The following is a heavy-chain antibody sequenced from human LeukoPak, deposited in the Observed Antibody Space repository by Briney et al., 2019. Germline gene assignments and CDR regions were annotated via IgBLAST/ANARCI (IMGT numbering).Heavy chain of an antibody. Sequence: SVKVSCKASGGTFSSYAISWVRQAPGQGLEWMGGIIPIFGTANYAQKFQGRVTITADESTSTAYMELSSLRSEDTAVYYCAADYGSGSYYNSLGYWGQGTLVTVSS. V-gene: IGHV1-69*13. D-gene: IGHD3-10*01. CDR2: IIPIFGTA. CDR3: AADYGSGSYYNSLGY. CDR1: GGTFSSYA. J-gene: IGHJ4*02.